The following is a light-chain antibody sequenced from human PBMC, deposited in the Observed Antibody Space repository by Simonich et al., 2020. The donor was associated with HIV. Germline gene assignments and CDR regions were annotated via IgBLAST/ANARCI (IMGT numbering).Light chain of an antibody. CDR2: VES. Sequence: DIQMTQSPSSLSASVGDRVTISCRASQKISTFLNWYQQKPGKAPKLLISVESSLQRGVPSRFSGSGSGTDFTLTISSLQPEDFATYYCQQSYSSPTFGGGTKVEIK. V-gene: IGKV1-39*01. CDR3: QQSYSSPT. J-gene: IGKJ4*01. CDR1: QKISTF.